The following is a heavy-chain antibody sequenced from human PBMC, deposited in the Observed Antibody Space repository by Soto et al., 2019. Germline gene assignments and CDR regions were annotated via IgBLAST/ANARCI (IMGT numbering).Heavy chain of an antibody. Sequence: QVQLVQSGAEVKKPGASVTVSCKASGYTFTNYGFSWVRQAPGQGLEWMGWISGYNGNTKYAEKFQNRVTMTTDTSTNTAHMELRSLRSDDTAVYYCARAGQAPYYYCGMDVWGQGTAVTVSS. CDR1: GYTFTNYG. V-gene: IGHV1-18*01. CDR2: ISGYNGNT. J-gene: IGHJ6*02. CDR3: ARAGQAPYYYCGMDV.